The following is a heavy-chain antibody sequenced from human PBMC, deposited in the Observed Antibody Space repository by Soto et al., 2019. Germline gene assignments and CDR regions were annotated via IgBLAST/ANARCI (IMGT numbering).Heavy chain of an antibody. Sequence: GGSLRLSCAASGFTFSSYAMSWVRQAPGKGLEWVSAISGSGGSTYYADSVKGRLTISRDNSKNTLYLQMNSLRAEDTAVYYCAKEGYCSSTSCLKSFDYWGQGTLVTVSS. V-gene: IGHV3-23*01. CDR2: ISGSGGST. J-gene: IGHJ4*02. CDR3: AKEGYCSSTSCLKSFDY. D-gene: IGHD2-2*01. CDR1: GFTFSSYA.